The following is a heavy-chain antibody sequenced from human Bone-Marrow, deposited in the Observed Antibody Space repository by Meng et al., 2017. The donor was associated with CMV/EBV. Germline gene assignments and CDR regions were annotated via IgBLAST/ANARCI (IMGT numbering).Heavy chain of an antibody. D-gene: IGHD2-2*01. CDR3: ARDGLKLGYCSSTSCQYYYYYYGMDV. CDR2: ISSSSSYI. CDR1: GFSLSSDS. J-gene: IGHJ6*02. Sequence: GGSLRLSCAVSGFSLSSDSMNCVRQAPGKGLEWVSSISSSSSYIYYADSVKGRFTISRDNAKNSLYLQMNSLRAEDTAVYYCARDGLKLGYCSSTSCQYYYYYYGMDVWGQGTTVTVSS. V-gene: IGHV3-21*01.